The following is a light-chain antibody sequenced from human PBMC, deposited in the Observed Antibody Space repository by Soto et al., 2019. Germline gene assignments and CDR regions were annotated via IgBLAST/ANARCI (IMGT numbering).Light chain of an antibody. CDR1: QSVSSSY. J-gene: IGKJ1*01. V-gene: IGKV3-20*01. CDR3: QQYDSSPKT. CDR2: GAS. Sequence: EIVLKQTPGTLSLYPGERATLSCRASQSVSSSYLAWYQQKPGQAPRLLIYGASSRATGIPDRFSGSGSGTDFTLTISRLEPEDFAVYYCQQYDSSPKTFGRGTKVDVK.